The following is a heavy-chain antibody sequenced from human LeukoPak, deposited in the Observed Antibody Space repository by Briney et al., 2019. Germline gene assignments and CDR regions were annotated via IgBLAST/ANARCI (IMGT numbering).Heavy chain of an antibody. J-gene: IGHJ6*03. CDR3: ARDNGGTAMAYYYYYYMDV. CDR2: MNPNSGNT. V-gene: IGHV1-8*01. CDR1: GYSFTSYD. D-gene: IGHD5-18*01. Sequence: ASVKVSCKASGYSFTSYDINWVRQATGQGLEWMGWMNPNSGNTGYAQKFQGRVTMTRNTSISTAYMELSSLRSEDTAVYYCARDNGGTAMAYYYYYYMDVWGKGTTVTISS.